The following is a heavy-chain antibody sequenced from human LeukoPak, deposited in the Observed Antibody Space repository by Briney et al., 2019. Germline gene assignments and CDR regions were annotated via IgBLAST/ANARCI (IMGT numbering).Heavy chain of an antibody. CDR1: GYTFSNFG. CDR3: ARDGTSTDDY. CDR2: ISGNNDHP. V-gene: IGHV1-18*01. J-gene: IGHJ4*02. Sequence: ASVKVSCKASGYTFSNFGINWVRQAPGQRREWIAWISGNNDHPNYGQKFQGRFTVTTDSSTSTAYMELRNLRSDDTAVYYCARDGTSTDDYWGQGTLVTVSS. D-gene: IGHD2-2*01.